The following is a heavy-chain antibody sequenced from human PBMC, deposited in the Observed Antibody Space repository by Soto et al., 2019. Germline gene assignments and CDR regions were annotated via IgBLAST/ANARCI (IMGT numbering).Heavy chain of an antibody. Sequence: GQRLEWMGWINAGNGNTKYSQKFQGRVTITRDTSASTAYMELSSLRSEDTAVYYRASEAAQQLGSLDSWGNGLLVSVSS. D-gene: IGHD6-13*01. CDR2: INAGNGNT. J-gene: IGHJ5*01. CDR3: ASEAAQQLGSLDS. V-gene: IGHV1-3*01.